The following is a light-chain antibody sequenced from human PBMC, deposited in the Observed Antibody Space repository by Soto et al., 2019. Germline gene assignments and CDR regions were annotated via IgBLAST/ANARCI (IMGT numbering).Light chain of an antibody. V-gene: IGLV2-8*01. Sequence: QSALTQPPSASGSPGQSVTISCTGTSSDVGGYNYVSWYQQHPGKAPKLMIYEVSKRPSGVPDRFFGSKSGNTASLTVSGXXXXXXXDYYCSSYAGSNNWVFGGGTKVTV. CDR3: SSYAGSNNWV. J-gene: IGLJ3*02. CDR2: EVS. CDR1: SSDVGGYNY.